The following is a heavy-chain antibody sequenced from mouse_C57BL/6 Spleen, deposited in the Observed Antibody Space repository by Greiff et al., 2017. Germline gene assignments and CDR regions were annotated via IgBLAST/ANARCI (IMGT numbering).Heavy chain of an antibody. V-gene: IGHV1-50*01. D-gene: IGHD1-1*01. CDR3: ARAGIYYGSSYDWYFDV. CDR1: GYTFTSYW. Sequence: VQLQQPGAELVKPGASVKLSCKASGYTFTSYWMQWVKQRPGQGLEWIGEIDPSDSYTNYNQKFKGKATLTVDTSSSTAYMQLSSLISEDSAVYYCARAGIYYGSSYDWYFDVWGTGTTVTVSS. J-gene: IGHJ1*03. CDR2: IDPSDSYT.